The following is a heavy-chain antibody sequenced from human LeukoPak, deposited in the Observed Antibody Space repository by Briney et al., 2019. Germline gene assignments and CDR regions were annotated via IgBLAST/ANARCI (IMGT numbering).Heavy chain of an antibody. J-gene: IGHJ5*02. CDR1: GFTFSDYY. CDR2: ISGSGGST. V-gene: IGHV3-23*01. CDR3: AKHARGYSYGYGFNWFDP. D-gene: IGHD5-18*01. Sequence: PGGSLRLSCAASGFTFSDYYMSWVRQAPGKGLEWVSAISGSGGSTYYADSVKGRFTISRDNSKNTLYLQMNSLRAEDTAVYYCAKHARGYSYGYGFNWFDPWGQGTLVTVSS.